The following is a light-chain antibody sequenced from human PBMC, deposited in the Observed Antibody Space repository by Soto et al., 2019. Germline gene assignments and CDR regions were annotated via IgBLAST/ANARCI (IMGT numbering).Light chain of an antibody. J-gene: IGLJ2*01. Sequence: QSALTQPASVSGSPGQSITISCTGTSSDVGSYNLVSWYQQHPGKAPKLMIYEGNKRPSGVSNRFSGSKSGNTASLTISGVQAEDEADYYCCSYAGSRGLVFGGGTKLTVL. CDR2: EGN. CDR3: CSYAGSRGLV. CDR1: SSDVGSYNL. V-gene: IGLV2-23*01.